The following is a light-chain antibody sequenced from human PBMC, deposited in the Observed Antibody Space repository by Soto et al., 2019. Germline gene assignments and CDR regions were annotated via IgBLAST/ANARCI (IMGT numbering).Light chain of an antibody. J-gene: IGLJ1*01. CDR2: GVT. Sequence: QSALTQPPSASGSPGQSVTIPCTGTSSDVGAYNYVSWYQQHPGKAPKLVIYGVTERPSGVPDRFSGSKSGNTASLTISALQAEDEADYFCNSYTSSTSRPYVFGTGTKLTVL. CDR1: SSDVGAYNY. CDR3: NSYTSSTSRPYV. V-gene: IGLV2-8*01.